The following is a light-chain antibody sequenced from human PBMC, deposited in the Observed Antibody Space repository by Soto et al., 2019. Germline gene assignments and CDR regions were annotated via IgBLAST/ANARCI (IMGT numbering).Light chain of an antibody. Sequence: QSVLTQPPSVSGAPGQRVTISCTGSDSNIGARYHVHWYQKLPGKAPRLIIYGNSNRPSGVPDRFSGSKSGSSASLAISGLQADDEATYYCQSYDSNLSGRVFGEGTKLTVL. V-gene: IGLV1-40*01. CDR2: GNS. CDR3: QSYDSNLSGRV. J-gene: IGLJ3*02. CDR1: DSNIGARYH.